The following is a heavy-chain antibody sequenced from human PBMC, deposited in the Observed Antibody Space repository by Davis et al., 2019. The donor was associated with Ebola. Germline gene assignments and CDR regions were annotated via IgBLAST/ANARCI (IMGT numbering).Heavy chain of an antibody. J-gene: IGHJ4*02. CDR1: GGSISSYY. V-gene: IGHV4-4*07. D-gene: IGHD1-26*01. CDR2: IYTSGST. Sequence: PSETLSLTCTVSGGSISSYYWSWIRQPPGKGLEWIGRIYTSGSTNYNPSLKSRVTMSVDTSKNQFSLKLSSVTAADTAVYYCARGRRELSRGGFAHWGQGTLVTVSS. CDR3: ARGRRELSRGGFAH.